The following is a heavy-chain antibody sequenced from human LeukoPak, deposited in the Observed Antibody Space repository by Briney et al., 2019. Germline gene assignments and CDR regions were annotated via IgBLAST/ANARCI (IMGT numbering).Heavy chain of an antibody. Sequence: PSETLSLTCIVSGGSISSYYWTWIRQPPGKGLEWIGYIYYSGSTNYNPSLKSRVTISVDTSKNQFSLKLSSVTAADTAVYYCARRNWYFDLWGRGTLVTVSS. CDR2: IYYSGST. J-gene: IGHJ2*01. CDR3: ARRNWYFDL. CDR1: GGSISSYY. V-gene: IGHV4-59*08.